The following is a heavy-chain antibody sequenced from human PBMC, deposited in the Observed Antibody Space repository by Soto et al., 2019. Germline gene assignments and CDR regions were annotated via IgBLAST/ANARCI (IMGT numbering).Heavy chain of an antibody. J-gene: IGHJ4*02. Sequence: EVQLVESGGGLVQPGGSLRLSCAASGFTFSGYSMNWVRQAPGKGLEWVSYISSSSSTIYYADSVKGRFTISRDNAKNSLYLQMNSLGDEDTAVYYCARDFSPNGGSPYYWGQGTLVTVSS. CDR1: GFTFSGYS. CDR3: ARDFSPNGGSPYY. D-gene: IGHD2-15*01. V-gene: IGHV3-48*02. CDR2: ISSSSSTI.